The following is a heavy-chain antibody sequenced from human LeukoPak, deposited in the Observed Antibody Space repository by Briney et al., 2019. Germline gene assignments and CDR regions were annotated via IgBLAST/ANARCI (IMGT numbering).Heavy chain of an antibody. Sequence: GGSLRLSCAASGFTFSSFWIHWVRQVPGKGLVWVSLINRDGSSTMYADSVKGRFTISRDNAKNTLYLQMNSLRAEDTAVYHCARDVGGYYDTSGYLDFWGQGTLVTVSS. V-gene: IGHV3-74*03. CDR2: INRDGSST. J-gene: IGHJ4*02. CDR3: ARDVGGYYDTSGYLDF. D-gene: IGHD3-22*01. CDR1: GFTFSSFW.